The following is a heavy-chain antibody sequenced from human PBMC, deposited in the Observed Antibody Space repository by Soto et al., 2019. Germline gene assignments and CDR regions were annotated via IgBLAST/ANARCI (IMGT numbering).Heavy chain of an antibody. CDR2: ISSSGSTI. Sequence: QVQLVESGGGLVKPGGSLRLSCAASGFTFSDYYMSWIRQAPGKGLEWVSYISSSGSTIYYADSVKGRFTISRDNAKNSXXLQRTSLRAEDTAVYYCGRKGGTYYDCWSGYPIDYWGQGTLVTVSS. CDR1: GFTFSDYY. CDR3: GRKGGTYYDCWSGYPIDY. V-gene: IGHV3-11*01. D-gene: IGHD3-3*01. J-gene: IGHJ4*02.